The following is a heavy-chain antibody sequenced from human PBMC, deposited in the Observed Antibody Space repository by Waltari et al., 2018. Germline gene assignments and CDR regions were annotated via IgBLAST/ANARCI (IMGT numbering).Heavy chain of an antibody. CDR3: ARDRGRGLYLDV. CDR2: VLSTGKT. CDR1: CDSVTSANW. Sequence: QLQESGPGLVKPSGTLSLSCAVSCDSVTSANWWSWVRQSPHRGLEWIGQVLSTGKTNYSPSVARRVTMSLDASNNQFSLKVTSATAADTAVYYCARDRGRGLYLDVWGPGTLVTVSP. D-gene: IGHD2-15*01. J-gene: IGHJ4*02. V-gene: IGHV4-4*02.